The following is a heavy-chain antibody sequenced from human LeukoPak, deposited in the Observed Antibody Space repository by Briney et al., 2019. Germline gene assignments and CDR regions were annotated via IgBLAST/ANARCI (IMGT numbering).Heavy chain of an antibody. J-gene: IGHJ4*02. D-gene: IGHD3-10*01. V-gene: IGHV3-23*01. CDR3: AKDLYYYGSGNDY. CDR1: GFTFSTYS. CDR2: ISGSGGST. Sequence: ETGGSLRLSCTASGFTFSTYSMNWVRQAPGKGLEWVSAISGSGGSTYYADSVKGRFTISRDNSKNTLYLQMNSLRAEDTAVYYCAKDLYYYGSGNDYWGQGTLVTVSS.